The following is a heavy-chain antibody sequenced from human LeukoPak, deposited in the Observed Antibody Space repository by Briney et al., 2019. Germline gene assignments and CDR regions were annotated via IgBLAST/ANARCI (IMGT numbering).Heavy chain of an antibody. CDR2: ISGSGGNT. Sequence: GGSLRLSCAASGFTFSSYAMSWVRQAPGKGLEWVSAISGSGGNTYYADSVKGRFTISRDNSKNTLDLQMNSLRAEDTAVYYCAKSWGSGSYHVDYWGQGTLVTVSS. J-gene: IGHJ4*02. D-gene: IGHD3-10*01. CDR3: AKSWGSGSYHVDY. CDR1: GFTFSSYA. V-gene: IGHV3-23*01.